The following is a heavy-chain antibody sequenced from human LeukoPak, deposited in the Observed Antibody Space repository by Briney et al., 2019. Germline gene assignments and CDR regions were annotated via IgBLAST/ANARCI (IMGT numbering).Heavy chain of an antibody. CDR3: WGRGGGPTANYYYYYYMDV. D-gene: IGHD3-16*01. CDR1: GGSVSSSNW. J-gene: IGHJ6*03. V-gene: IGHV4-4*02. CDR2: IYHSGST. Sequence: SETLSLTCAVSGGSVSSSNWWSWVRQPPGKGLEWIGEIYHSGSTNYNPSLQSRVTISVDKSKNQFSLNLNSVTAADTAVSYFWGRGGGPTANYYYYYYMDVWGKGTTVTISS.